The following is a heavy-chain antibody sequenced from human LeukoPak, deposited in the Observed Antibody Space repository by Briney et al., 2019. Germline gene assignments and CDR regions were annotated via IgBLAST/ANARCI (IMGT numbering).Heavy chain of an antibody. CDR3: ARVEENDPWDYYDSSGYYY. D-gene: IGHD3-22*01. J-gene: IGHJ4*02. V-gene: IGHV1-2*02. CDR2: INPNSGGT. CDR1: GYTFTSYG. Sequence: EASVKVSCKASGYTFTSYGISWVRQAPGQGLEWMGWINPNSGGTNYAQKFQGRVTMTRDTSISTAYMELSRLRSDDTAVYYCARVEENDPWDYYDSSGYYYWGQGTLVTVSS.